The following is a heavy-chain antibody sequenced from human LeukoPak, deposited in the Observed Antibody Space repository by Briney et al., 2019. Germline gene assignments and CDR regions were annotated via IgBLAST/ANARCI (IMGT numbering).Heavy chain of an antibody. J-gene: IGHJ3*02. V-gene: IGHV3-23*01. CDR3: AKELIIQPTGTVAFDI. CDR1: GFTFTTNA. Sequence: QAGGSLRLSCAASGFTFTTNAMSWVRRAPGKGVEWVSAVSGSGGDTYYAGSVKGRFTVSRDNSKNTLYLQMNSLRAEDTAVYFCAKELIIQPTGTVAFDIWGQGTMVTVSS. CDR2: VSGSGGDT. D-gene: IGHD1-1*01.